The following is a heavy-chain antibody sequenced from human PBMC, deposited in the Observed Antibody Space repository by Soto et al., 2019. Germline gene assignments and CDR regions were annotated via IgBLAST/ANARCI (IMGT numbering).Heavy chain of an antibody. CDR2: IYYSGST. V-gene: IGHV4-59*01. D-gene: IGHD7-27*01. CDR3: ARGSTGDYYFDY. CDR1: GGSISSYY. Sequence: SETLSLTCTVSGGSISSYYWSWIRQPQGKGLEWIGYIYYSGSTNYNPSLKSRVTISVDTSKNQFSLKLSSVTAADTAVYYCARGSTGDYYFDYWGQGTLVTVSS. J-gene: IGHJ4*02.